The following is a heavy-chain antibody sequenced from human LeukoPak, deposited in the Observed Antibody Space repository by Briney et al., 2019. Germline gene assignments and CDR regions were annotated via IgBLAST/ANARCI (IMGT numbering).Heavy chain of an antibody. V-gene: IGHV3-13*04. CDR2: IGTAGDT. CDR1: GFTFSSYD. CDR3: ARDRAEEYSSGWTDFDY. D-gene: IGHD6-19*01. J-gene: IGHJ4*02. Sequence: GGSLRLSCAASGFTFSSYDMHWVRQATGKGLEWVSAIGTAGDTYYPGSVKGRFTISRENAKNSLYLQMNSLRAEDTAVYYCARDRAEEYSSGWTDFDYWGQGSLVTVSS.